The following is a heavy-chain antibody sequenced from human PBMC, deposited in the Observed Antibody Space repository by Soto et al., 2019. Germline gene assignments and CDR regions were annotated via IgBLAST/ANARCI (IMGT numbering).Heavy chain of an antibody. CDR2: VNAYNGNT. Sequence: ASVKVSCKASGYSFTSFGVNWVRQAPGQGLEWMGWVNAYNGNTNYAQKFQGRVTLTADTSTSTAYMELSSLRSEDTAVYYCARKGTADYYGSGSSYNWFDPWGQGTLVTVSS. CDR1: GYSFTSFG. J-gene: IGHJ5*02. D-gene: IGHD3-10*01. CDR3: ARKGTADYYGSGSSYNWFDP. V-gene: IGHV1-18*01.